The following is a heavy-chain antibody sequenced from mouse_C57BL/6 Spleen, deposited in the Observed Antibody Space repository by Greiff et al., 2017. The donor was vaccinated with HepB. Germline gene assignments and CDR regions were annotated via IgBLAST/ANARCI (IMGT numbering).Heavy chain of an antibody. Sequence: QVQLQQPGAELVMPGASVKLSCKASGYTFTSYWMHWVKQRPGQGLEWIGEIDPSDSYTNYNQKFKGKSTLTVDKSSSTAYMQLSSLTSEDSAVYYCARRESSAWFAYWGQGTLVTVSA. D-gene: IGHD6-1*01. CDR3: ARRESSAWFAY. V-gene: IGHV1-69*01. CDR2: IDPSDSYT. CDR1: GYTFTSYW. J-gene: IGHJ3*01.